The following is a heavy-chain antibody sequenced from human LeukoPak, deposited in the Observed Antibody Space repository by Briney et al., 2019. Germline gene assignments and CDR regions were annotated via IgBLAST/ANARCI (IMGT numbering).Heavy chain of an antibody. J-gene: IGHJ4*02. CDR3: ARSYDFWSAYFIHTDY. CDR2: ISAYNGNT. V-gene: IGHV1-18*01. CDR1: GYTFTSYG. D-gene: IGHD3-3*01. Sequence: ASVKVSCKASGYTFTSYGISWVRQAPGQGLEWMGWISAYNGNTNYAQKLQGRVTMTTDTSTSTAYMELRSLRSDDTAVYYCARSYDFWSAYFIHTDYWGQGTLVTVSS.